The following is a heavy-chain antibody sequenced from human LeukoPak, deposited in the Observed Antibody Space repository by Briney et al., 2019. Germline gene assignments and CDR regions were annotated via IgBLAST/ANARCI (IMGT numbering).Heavy chain of an antibody. V-gene: IGHV4-30-4*07. Sequence: SETLSLTCAVSGDSISSGGYSWSWIRQPPGKGLEWIGYIYYSGSTYYNPSLKSRVTISVDTSKNQFSLKLTSVTAADTAVYYCARDSVYSGSSLDYWGQGALVTVSS. D-gene: IGHD1-26*01. J-gene: IGHJ4*02. CDR3: ARDSVYSGSSLDY. CDR1: GDSISSGGYS. CDR2: IYYSGST.